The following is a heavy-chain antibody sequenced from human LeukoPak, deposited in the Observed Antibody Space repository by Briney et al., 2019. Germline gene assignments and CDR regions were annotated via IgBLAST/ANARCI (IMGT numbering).Heavy chain of an antibody. Sequence: SETLSLTCTVSGGSISSHCWSWIRQPPGKGLEWIGYIYYSGSTNYNPSLKSRVTISVDTSKNQFSLKLSSVTAADTAVYYCARDRVSDHYYYYYMDVWGKGTTVTVSS. V-gene: IGHV4-59*11. CDR3: ARDRVSDHYYYYYMDV. D-gene: IGHD6-13*01. CDR2: IYYSGST. CDR1: GGSISSHC. J-gene: IGHJ6*03.